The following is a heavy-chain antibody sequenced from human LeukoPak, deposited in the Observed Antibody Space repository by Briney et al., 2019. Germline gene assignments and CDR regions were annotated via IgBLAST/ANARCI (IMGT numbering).Heavy chain of an antibody. D-gene: IGHD3-22*01. CDR2: IYTSGST. CDR3: ARRYYYDSSGYYYYAFDI. J-gene: IGHJ3*02. V-gene: IGHV4-4*09. Sequence: SETLSLTCTVSGGSISSYYWSWIRQPPGKGLEWIGYIYTSGSTNYNPSLKSRVTISVDTSKNQFSPKLSSVTAADTAVYYCARRYYYDSSGYYYYAFDIWGQGTMVTVSS. CDR1: GGSISSYY.